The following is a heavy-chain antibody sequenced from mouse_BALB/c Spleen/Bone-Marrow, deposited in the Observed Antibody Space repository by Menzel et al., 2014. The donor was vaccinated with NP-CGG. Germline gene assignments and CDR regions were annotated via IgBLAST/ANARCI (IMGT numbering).Heavy chain of an antibody. Sequence: VQLQQPGAELVKPGASVKLSCTVSGFNIRDTYMHWVKQRPEQGLEWNGRIDPANGNTKYDPKFQGKATITADTSSNTAYLQLSSLTSEDTAVYYCASATTATFYAMDYWGQGTSVTVSS. J-gene: IGHJ4*01. CDR2: IDPANGNT. CDR1: GFNIRDTY. D-gene: IGHD1-2*01. CDR3: ASATTATFYAMDY. V-gene: IGHV14-3*02.